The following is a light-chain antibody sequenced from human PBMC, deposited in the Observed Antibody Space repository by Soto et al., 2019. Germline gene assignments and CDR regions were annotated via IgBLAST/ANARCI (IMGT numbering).Light chain of an antibody. Sequence: EIVLTQSPATLSLSPGERATLSCRASQSVSNYLAWYQHKPGQAPRLIIHGASTRDTGFPARFSGSGSGTEFTLTISRLQSDDFEVYYCQQYNNWPWTFGQGTKVDIK. CDR3: QQYNNWPWT. CDR1: QSVSNY. CDR2: GAS. J-gene: IGKJ1*01. V-gene: IGKV3-15*01.